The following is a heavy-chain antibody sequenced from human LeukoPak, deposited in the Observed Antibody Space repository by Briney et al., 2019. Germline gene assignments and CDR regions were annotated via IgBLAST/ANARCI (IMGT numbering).Heavy chain of an antibody. V-gene: IGHV3-30*02. CDR3: AKNFQFFYMDV. CDR2: IRYDGSNK. Sequence: GGSLRLSCAASGFTFSSHGMHWVRQAPGKGLEWVAFIRYDGSNKYYADSAKGRFTISRDNSKNTGYLQMNSLRAEDTAVYYCAKNFQFFYMDVWGKGTTVTVSS. J-gene: IGHJ6*03. CDR1: GFTFSSHG.